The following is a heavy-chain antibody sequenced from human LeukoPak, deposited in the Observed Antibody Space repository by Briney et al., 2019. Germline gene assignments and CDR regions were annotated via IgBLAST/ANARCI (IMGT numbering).Heavy chain of an antibody. CDR2: INYSGST. Sequence: PSETLSLTCSVSGGSISSSSYYWGWIRQPPGKGLEWIGSINYSGSTNYNPSLKSRVTISVDTSKNQFSLKLSSVTAADTAVYYCARQPARRIDFDWSLYYMDVWGKGTTVTISS. CDR3: ARQPARRIDFDWSLYYMDV. V-gene: IGHV4-39*01. D-gene: IGHD3-9*01. J-gene: IGHJ6*03. CDR1: GGSISSSSYY.